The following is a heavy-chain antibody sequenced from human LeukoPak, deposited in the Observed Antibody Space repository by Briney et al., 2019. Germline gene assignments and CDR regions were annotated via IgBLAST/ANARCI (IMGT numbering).Heavy chain of an antibody. CDR2: MNPNSGNT. CDR3: ARGVRDSSGREYFQH. CDR1: GYTFTSHD. J-gene: IGHJ1*01. V-gene: IGHV1-8*01. D-gene: IGHD3-22*01. Sequence: ASVKVSCKASGYTFTSHDINWVRQATGQGLEWMGWMNPNSGNTGYAQKFQGRVTMTRNTSISIAYMELSSLRSEDTAMYYCARGVRDSSGREYFQHWGQGTLVTVSS.